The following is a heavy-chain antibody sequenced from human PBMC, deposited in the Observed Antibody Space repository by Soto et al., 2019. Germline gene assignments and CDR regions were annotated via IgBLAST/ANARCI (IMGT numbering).Heavy chain of an antibody. J-gene: IGHJ4*02. V-gene: IGHV1-58*01. Sequence: ASVKVSCKASGFTFTSSAVQWVRQARGQRLERIGWIVVGSGNTNYAQKFQERVTITRDMSTSTAYMELSSLRSEDTAVYYCAAVPGYCTNGVCYTGVDYWGQGTLVTVSS. D-gene: IGHD2-8*01. CDR3: AAVPGYCTNGVCYTGVDY. CDR2: IVVGSGNT. CDR1: GFTFTSSA.